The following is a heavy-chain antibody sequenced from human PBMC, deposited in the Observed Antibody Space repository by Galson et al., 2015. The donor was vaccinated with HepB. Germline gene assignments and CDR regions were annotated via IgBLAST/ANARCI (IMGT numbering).Heavy chain of an antibody. CDR2: ISHDGSFQ. CDR3: VRGGPMIPGVTIAPSYFDY. Sequence: SLRLSCAASGFTFSDYAMHWVRQAPGKGLEWVALISHDGSFQSYGDSVKGRFTFSRDNSNGTLHLQMNSLTTADTSVYFCVRGGPMIPGVTIAPSYFDYWGQGILVTVSS. V-gene: IGHV3-30*04. D-gene: IGHD3-10*01. J-gene: IGHJ4*02. CDR1: GFTFSDYA.